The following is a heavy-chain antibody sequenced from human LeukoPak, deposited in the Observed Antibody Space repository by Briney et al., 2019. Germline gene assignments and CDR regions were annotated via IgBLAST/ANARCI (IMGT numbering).Heavy chain of an antibody. Sequence: KASETLSLTCTVSGGSISTSSYYWGWVRQPPGKGLEWIGNIFYSGSTYYSPTLKSRVTISLDKSKNQFSLKLSSVTAADTAVYYCARPHCTNGVCYSDAFDIWGQGTMVTVSS. CDR3: ARPHCTNGVCYSDAFDI. J-gene: IGHJ3*02. CDR2: IFYSGST. CDR1: GGSISTSSYY. V-gene: IGHV4-39*07. D-gene: IGHD2-8*01.